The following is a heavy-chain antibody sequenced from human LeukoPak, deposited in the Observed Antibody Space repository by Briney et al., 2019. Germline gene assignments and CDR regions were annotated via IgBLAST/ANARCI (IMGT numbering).Heavy chain of an antibody. V-gene: IGHV3-7*01. D-gene: IGHD1-1*01. Sequence: GGSLRLSCAASGFTFSRYWMTWVRQAPGKGLEWVANIKEDGSENSYVESVKGRFTISRDNAKNSLYLQLNSLRAEDTAVYFCARQRYSDYWGQGTLVNVSS. CDR3: ARQRYSDY. CDR1: GFTFSRYW. CDR2: IKEDGSEN. J-gene: IGHJ4*02.